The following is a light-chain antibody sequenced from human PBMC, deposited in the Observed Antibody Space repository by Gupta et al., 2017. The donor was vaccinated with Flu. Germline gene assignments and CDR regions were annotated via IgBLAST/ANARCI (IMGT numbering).Light chain of an antibody. CDR1: SGINVGTYR. J-gene: IGLJ3*02. V-gene: IGLV5-45*02. CDR2: YKSDSDK. CDR3: MIWHSSAWV. Sequence: GSTGSLTCTLRSGINVGTYRIYWYQQKPGSPPQYLLRYKSDSDKQQGSGVPSRFSGFKDASANAGILLISGLQSEDEADYYCMIWHSSAWVFGVG.